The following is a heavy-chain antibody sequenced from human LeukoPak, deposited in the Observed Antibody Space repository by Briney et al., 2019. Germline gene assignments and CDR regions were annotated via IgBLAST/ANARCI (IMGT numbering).Heavy chain of an antibody. CDR3: AKDRHSSGYSPGDI. J-gene: IGHJ3*02. Sequence: GGSLRLSCAASGFTFSSYGMHWVRQAPGKGLEWVAVISYDGSNKYYADSVKGRFTISRDNSKNTLYLQVNSLRAEDTAVYYCAKDRHSSGYSPGDIWGQGTMVTVSS. D-gene: IGHD3-22*01. CDR2: ISYDGSNK. V-gene: IGHV3-30*18. CDR1: GFTFSSYG.